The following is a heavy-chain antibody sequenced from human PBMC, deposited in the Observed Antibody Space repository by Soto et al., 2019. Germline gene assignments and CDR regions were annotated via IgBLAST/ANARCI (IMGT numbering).Heavy chain of an antibody. CDR2: IKSDGSST. V-gene: IGHV3-74*01. D-gene: IGHD2-15*01. CDR3: ARGLGYCAGGNCYFYFDF. J-gene: IGHJ4*02. CDR1: EFTFSRYW. Sequence: GGSLRLSCGASEFTFSRYWMHWVRQAPGKGLEWVSRIKSDGSSTNYADSVKGRFTVSRDNAKNILYLQMNSLRAEDTAVYYCARGLGYCAGGNCYFYFDFWGQGTLVTVSS.